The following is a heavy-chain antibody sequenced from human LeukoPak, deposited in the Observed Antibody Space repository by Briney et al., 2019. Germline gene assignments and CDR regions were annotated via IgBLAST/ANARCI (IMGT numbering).Heavy chain of an antibody. CDR1: GYTFTGYY. Sequence: ASVKVSCKASGYTFTGYYMQWVRQAPGQGLEWMGWINPNSGDTNYARKFQGRVTLTRDTSLTTAYMELSRLRSDDTAVYYCARDLWGTSGGLGPLRYWGQGALVTVSS. CDR2: INPNSGDT. J-gene: IGHJ4*02. CDR3: ARDLWGTSGGLGPLRY. D-gene: IGHD3-16*01. V-gene: IGHV1-2*02.